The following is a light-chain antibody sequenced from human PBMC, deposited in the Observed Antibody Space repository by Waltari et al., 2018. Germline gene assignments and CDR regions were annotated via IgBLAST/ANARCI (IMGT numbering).Light chain of an antibody. CDR2: EVS. V-gene: IGLV2-14*01. CDR1: DSDVGAYDL. J-gene: IGLJ1*01. CDR3: SSYTTSSAPGV. Sequence: QSALTQPASVSGSPGQSLTISCTGTDSDVGAYDLVLGYQQHPGKAPHLIIYEVSYRPSGISNRFSASKSGNRASLTISGLQAEDEADYYCSSYTTSSAPGVFGTGTRVTVL.